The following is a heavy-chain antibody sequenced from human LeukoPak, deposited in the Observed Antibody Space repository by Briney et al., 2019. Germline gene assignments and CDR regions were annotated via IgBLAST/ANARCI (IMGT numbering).Heavy chain of an antibody. CDR2: INHSGST. CDR3: ARDLPGIAAAGNGQVGRTSAYYFDY. Sequence: SETLSLTCAVYGGSFSGYYWSWIRQPPGKGLEWIGEINHSGSTNYNPSLKSRVTISVDTSKNQFSLKLSSVTAADTAVYYCARDLPGIAAAGNGQVGRTSAYYFDYWGQGTLVTVSS. J-gene: IGHJ4*02. CDR1: GGSFSGYY. V-gene: IGHV4-34*01. D-gene: IGHD6-13*01.